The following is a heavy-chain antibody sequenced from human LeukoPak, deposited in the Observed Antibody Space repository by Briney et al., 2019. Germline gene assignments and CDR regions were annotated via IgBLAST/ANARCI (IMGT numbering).Heavy chain of an antibody. J-gene: IGHJ4*02. Sequence: GESLKISCKGSGYSFPSYWIGWVRQTAGKGLEWMGIVNPGDSDTIYSPSFQGQVTISVDKSINTAYLQWSSLKASDTAMYYCARHRQYYYDSSGYYGGGLDYWGQGTLVTVSS. V-gene: IGHV5-51*01. CDR1: GYSFPSYW. CDR2: VNPGDSDT. D-gene: IGHD3-22*01. CDR3: ARHRQYYYDSSGYYGGGLDY.